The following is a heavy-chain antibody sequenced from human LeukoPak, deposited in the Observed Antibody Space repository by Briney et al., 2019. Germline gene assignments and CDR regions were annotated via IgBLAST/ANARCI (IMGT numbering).Heavy chain of an antibody. D-gene: IGHD1-26*01. Sequence: GGSLRLSCAASGFTFNNYWMSWVRQAPGKGLEWVVNIKQDGSEKHYVDSVKGRFTISRDNSKNTLYLQMNSLRAEDSAVYYCAKKSVRGGATVSPSDYWGQGTLVTVSS. J-gene: IGHJ4*02. CDR3: AKKSVRGGATVSPSDY. CDR2: IKQDGSEK. CDR1: GFTFNNYW. V-gene: IGHV3-7*01.